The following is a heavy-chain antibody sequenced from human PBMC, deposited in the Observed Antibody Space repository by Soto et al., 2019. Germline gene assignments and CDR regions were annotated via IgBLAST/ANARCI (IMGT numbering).Heavy chain of an antibody. J-gene: IGHJ3*02. CDR3: ARHDDIALDAFDI. D-gene: IGHD3-3*02. CDR1: GGSISSSSYY. V-gene: IGHV4-39*01. Sequence: QLQLQESGPGLVKPSETLSLTCTVSGGSISSSSYYWGWIRQPPGKGLEWIGSIYYSGSTYYNPSLKSRVTISVDTSKNQFSLKLSSVTAADTAVYYCARHDDIALDAFDIWGQGTMVTVSS. CDR2: IYYSGST.